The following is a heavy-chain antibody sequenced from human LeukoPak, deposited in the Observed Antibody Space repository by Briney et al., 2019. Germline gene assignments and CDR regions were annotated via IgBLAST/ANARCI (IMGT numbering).Heavy chain of an antibody. CDR1: GFTFSSYG. D-gene: IGHD3-10*01. J-gene: IGHJ4*02. V-gene: IGHV3-30*02. CDR2: IRYDGSNK. Sequence: PGGSLRLSCAASGFTFSSYGMHWVRQAPGTGLEWVAFIRYDGSNKYYADSVKGRFTISRDNSKNTLYLQMNSLRAEDTAVYYCAKRYYGSGRHSFDYWGQGTLVTVSS. CDR3: AKRYYGSGRHSFDY.